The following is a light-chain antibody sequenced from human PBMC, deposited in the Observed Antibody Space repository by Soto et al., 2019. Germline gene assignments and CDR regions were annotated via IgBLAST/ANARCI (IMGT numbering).Light chain of an antibody. CDR1: QDISNY. CDR2: DAS. V-gene: IGKV1-33*01. J-gene: IGKJ5*01. Sequence: DLQMTQSPSSLSASVGDRVTITCQASQDISNYLSWYQQKPGKAPKLLIYDASNLETGVPSRFSGSGSETDFTFTISSLQPEDIATYYCQQYDNLPLAITFGQGTRLEIK. CDR3: QQYDNLPLAIT.